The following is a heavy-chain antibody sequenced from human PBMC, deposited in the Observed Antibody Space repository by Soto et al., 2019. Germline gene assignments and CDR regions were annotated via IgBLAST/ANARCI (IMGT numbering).Heavy chain of an antibody. Sequence: PGESLKISCEGSGYSFTSYWIGWVRQMPGKGLEWMGIIYPHDSDTRYSPSFQGQVTISADKSINTAYLQWSSLKASDTAMYYCARRFSYCGGDCSSSEGYYYYGMDVWGQGTTVTVSS. V-gene: IGHV5-51*01. CDR2: IYPHDSDT. CDR1: GYSFTSYW. CDR3: ARRFSYCGGDCSSSEGYYYYGMDV. J-gene: IGHJ6*02. D-gene: IGHD2-21*02.